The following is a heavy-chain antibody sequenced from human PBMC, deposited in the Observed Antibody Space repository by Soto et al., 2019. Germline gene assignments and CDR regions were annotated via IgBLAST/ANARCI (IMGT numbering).Heavy chain of an antibody. Sequence: SVKVSCKASGGTFSSYAISWVRQAPGQGLEWMGGVIPIFGTANYAQKFQGRVTITTDESTSTAYMELSSLRSEDTAVYYCARDGVGDCSSTSCSLAAFDIWGQGTMVTVSS. CDR1: GGTFSSYA. V-gene: IGHV1-69*05. D-gene: IGHD2-2*01. CDR3: ARDGVGDCSSTSCSLAAFDI. CDR2: VIPIFGTA. J-gene: IGHJ3*02.